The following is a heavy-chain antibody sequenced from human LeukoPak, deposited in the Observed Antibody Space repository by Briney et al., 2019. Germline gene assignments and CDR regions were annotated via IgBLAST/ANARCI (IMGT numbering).Heavy chain of an antibody. V-gene: IGHV3-48*01. J-gene: IGHJ6*03. CDR3: ATGGHAYCGGDCYRMDV. Sequence: QPGGSLRLSCAGSGFTFCRHSMNWVRQAPGKGLEWVSYISSSSSTISYADSVKGRFTISREHAKNSLFLQMNSLRAEDTAVYYCATGGHAYCGGDCYRMDVWGKGTTVTVSS. CDR1: GFTFCRHS. D-gene: IGHD2-21*02. CDR2: ISSSSSTI.